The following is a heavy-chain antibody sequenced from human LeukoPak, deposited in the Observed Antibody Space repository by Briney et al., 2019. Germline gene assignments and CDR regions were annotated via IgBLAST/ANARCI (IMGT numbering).Heavy chain of an antibody. Sequence: GASVKVSCKASGYTFTNYDINWVRQATGQGLEWMGWMNPNSGNTGYAQKFQGRVTITRNTSISTAYMELSSLRSEDTAVYYCARGRRLSKWLYWFDPWGQGTLVTVSS. CDR2: MNPNSGNT. V-gene: IGHV1-8*01. CDR1: GYTFTNYD. CDR3: ARGRRLSKWLYWFDP. J-gene: IGHJ5*02. D-gene: IGHD6-19*01.